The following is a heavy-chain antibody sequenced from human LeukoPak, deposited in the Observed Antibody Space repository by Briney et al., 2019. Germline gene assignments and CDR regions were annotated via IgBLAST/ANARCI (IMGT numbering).Heavy chain of an antibody. J-gene: IGHJ6*02. CDR1: GYTFTSYG. CDR3: ARQGESVGAMNYYYYYGMDV. CDR2: ISAYNGNT. Sequence: ASVKVSCKASGYTFTSYGISWVRQAPGQGLEWMGWISAYNGNTNYAQKLQGRVTMTTDTSTSTAYMELRSLRSDDTAVYYCARQGESVGAMNYYYYYGMDVWGQGTTVTVSS. V-gene: IGHV1-18*01. D-gene: IGHD1-26*01.